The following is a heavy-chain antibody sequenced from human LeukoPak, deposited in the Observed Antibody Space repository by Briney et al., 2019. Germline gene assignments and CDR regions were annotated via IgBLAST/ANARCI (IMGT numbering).Heavy chain of an antibody. J-gene: IGHJ5*02. CDR1: GFIFSSYA. CDR3: ARGVAQNGNPNYFDP. V-gene: IGHV3-33*01. Sequence: GASLRLSCAASGFIFSSYAMHWVRQAPGTGLEWVAVIWSDGSRQYYLDSVKGRFTISRDNSKNTLYLQMNSLRAEDTAVYSCARGVAQNGNPNYFDPWGRGTLVTVSS. CDR2: IWSDGSRQ. D-gene: IGHD2-15*01.